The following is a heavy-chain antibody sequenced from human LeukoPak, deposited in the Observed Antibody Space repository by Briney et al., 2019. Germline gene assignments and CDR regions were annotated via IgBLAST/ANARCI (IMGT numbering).Heavy chain of an antibody. CDR1: GFTVSSNY. J-gene: IGHJ4*02. V-gene: IGHV3-53*01. D-gene: IGHD2-2*01. CDR3: ASDNGYCSSTSCYHFDY. Sequence: GGSLRLSCAASGFTVSSNYMSWVRQAPGKGLEWVSVIYSGGSTYYADPVKGRFTISRDNSKNTLYLQMNSLRAEDTAVYYCASDNGYCSSTSCYHFDYWGQGTLVTVSS. CDR2: IYSGGST.